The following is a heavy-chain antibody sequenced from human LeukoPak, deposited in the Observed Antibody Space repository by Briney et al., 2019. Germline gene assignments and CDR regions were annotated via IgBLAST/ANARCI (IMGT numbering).Heavy chain of an antibody. CDR3: ARAGIAVDFDY. J-gene: IGHJ4*02. D-gene: IGHD6-19*01. Sequence: VGSLRLSCAASGFTFSSYNMNWGRQAPGKGLEWVSSITSSSSYIYYADSVKGRFTISRDNAKNSLYLQMNSLRAEDTAVYYCARAGIAVDFDYWGQGTLVTVSS. CDR1: GFTFSSYN. CDR2: ITSSSSYI. V-gene: IGHV3-21*01.